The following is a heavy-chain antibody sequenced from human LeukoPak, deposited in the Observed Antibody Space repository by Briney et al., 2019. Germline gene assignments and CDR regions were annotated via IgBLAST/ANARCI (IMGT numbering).Heavy chain of an antibody. CDR2: ISAYNGNT. CDR1: GYTFTSYG. J-gene: IGHJ4*02. V-gene: IGHV1-18*04. D-gene: IGHD3-10*01. Sequence: ASVKVSCKASGYTFTSYGISWVRQAPGQGLEWMGWISAYNGNTNYAQKLQGRVTMTTDTSTSTAYMELRSLRSDDTAVYYCARDHHYYGPDLYYFDYWGQGTLVTVSS. CDR3: ARDHHYYGPDLYYFDY.